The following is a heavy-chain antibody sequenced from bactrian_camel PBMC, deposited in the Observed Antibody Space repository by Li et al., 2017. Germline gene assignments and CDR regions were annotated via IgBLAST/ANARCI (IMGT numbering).Heavy chain of an antibody. D-gene: IGHD5*01. Sequence: VQLVESGGGSVQAGGSLRLSCVVSGYAYSDGYCLGWFRQAPGKEREGVAQMYSGESSTYYADSVKGRFTASLNAVTNTLYLQMNGLRPEDTAMYYCAARYGGAEYGAERWLEPYEYNYWGQGTQVTVS. CDR2: MYSGESST. CDR1: GYAYSDGYC. J-gene: IGHJ4*01. V-gene: IGHV3S59*01. CDR3: AARYGGAEYGAERWLEPYEYNY.